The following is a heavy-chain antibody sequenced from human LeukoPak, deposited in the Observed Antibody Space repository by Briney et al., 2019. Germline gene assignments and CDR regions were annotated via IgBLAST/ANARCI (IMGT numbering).Heavy chain of an antibody. Sequence: AGGSLRLSCAASGFTVSSKYMSWVRQAPGKGLEWVSTIYSAGSTYYADSVKGRFTISRDNSKNTLYLQMISLRGEDTAIYYCARDLAARHFDYWGQGTLVTVSS. CDR2: IYSAGST. CDR1: GFTVSSKY. D-gene: IGHD6-6*01. V-gene: IGHV3-53*01. CDR3: ARDLAARHFDY. J-gene: IGHJ4*02.